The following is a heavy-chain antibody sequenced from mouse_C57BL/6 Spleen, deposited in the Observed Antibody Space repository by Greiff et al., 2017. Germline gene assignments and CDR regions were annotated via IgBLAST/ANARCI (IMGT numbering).Heavy chain of an antibody. CDR2: INPNYGTT. J-gene: IGHJ4*01. V-gene: IGHV1-39*01. D-gene: IGHD1-2*01. Sequence: VQLQQSGPELVKPGASVKISCKASGYSFTDYNMNWVKQSNGKSLEWIGVINPNYGTTSYNQKFKGKATLTVDQSSSTAYMQLNSLTSEDSAVYYGARSKTTADYYARDYWGQGTSVTVSS. CDR1: GYSFTDYN. CDR3: ARSKTTADYYARDY.